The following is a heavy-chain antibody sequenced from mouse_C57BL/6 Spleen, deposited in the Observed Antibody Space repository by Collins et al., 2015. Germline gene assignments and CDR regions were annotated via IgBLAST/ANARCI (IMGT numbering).Heavy chain of an antibody. Sequence: NMHWVKQSQGKSLEWIGYINPNNGGTTYNQNFKGKATLTVNKSSTTAYMELRSLTSEDSAVYYCVRGGLTTVVAPGAMDYWGQGTSVTVSS. D-gene: IGHD1-1*01. CDR1: N. CDR2: INPNNGGT. V-gene: IGHV1-22*01. J-gene: IGHJ4*01. CDR3: VRGGLTTVVAPGAMDY.